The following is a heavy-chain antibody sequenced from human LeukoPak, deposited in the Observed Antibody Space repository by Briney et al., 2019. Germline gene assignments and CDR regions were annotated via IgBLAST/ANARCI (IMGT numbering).Heavy chain of an antibody. V-gene: IGHV3-23*01. CDR1: GFTFSNYA. D-gene: IGHD2-2*01. CDR2: ISGSGGST. Sequence: GGSLRLSRAASGFTFSNYAMSWVRQAPGKGLEWVSGISGSGGSTYYADSVKGRFTVSRDNSKNTLYLQMNSLRAEDTAVYYCAKAREYCSGTSCAPKYWGQGTLVTVSS. CDR3: AKAREYCSGTSCAPKY. J-gene: IGHJ4*02.